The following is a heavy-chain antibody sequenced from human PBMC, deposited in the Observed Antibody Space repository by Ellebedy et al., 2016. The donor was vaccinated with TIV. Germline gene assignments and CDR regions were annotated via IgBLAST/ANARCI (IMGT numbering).Heavy chain of an antibody. CDR3: ASAPTASPVDYYYHGMDV. J-gene: IGHJ6*02. Sequence: SETLSLXXAVSGGSISSSNWWCCLRQPPGKGLEWIGEIYHSGSTNYNPSLKSRVTISVDKSKNQFSLKLSSVTAADTAVYYCASAPTASPVDYYYHGMDVWGQGTTVTVSS. D-gene: IGHD4-23*01. V-gene: IGHV4-4*02. CDR1: GGSISSSNW. CDR2: IYHSGST.